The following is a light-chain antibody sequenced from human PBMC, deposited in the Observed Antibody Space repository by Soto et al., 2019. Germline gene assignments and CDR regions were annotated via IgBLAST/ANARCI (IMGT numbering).Light chain of an antibody. J-gene: IGLJ2*01. Sequence: QSALTQPASVSGSPGQSVTISCTGTSSDVGSYNLVSWYQQHPGKAPKLMNYEGSQPPSGVSHRFSGSKCGNTASLTISVLQADDEADYYCCSYAGSSTLVFGGGTKLTVL. CDR2: EGS. CDR3: CSYAGSSTLV. CDR1: SSDVGSYNL. V-gene: IGLV2-23*01.